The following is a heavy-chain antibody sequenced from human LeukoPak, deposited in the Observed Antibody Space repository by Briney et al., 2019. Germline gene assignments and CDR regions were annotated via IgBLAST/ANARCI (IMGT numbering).Heavy chain of an antibody. J-gene: IGHJ4*02. CDR3: ATVNYYYDSSGYHDY. V-gene: IGHV1-24*01. CDR2: FDPEDGKT. Sequence: ASVKVSCKVFGYTLTELSMHWVRQAPGKGLEWMGGFDPEDGKTIYAQKFQGRVTMTEDTSTDTAYMELSSLRSEDTAVYYCATVNYYYDSSGYHDYWGQGTLVTVSS. CDR1: GYTLTELS. D-gene: IGHD3-22*01.